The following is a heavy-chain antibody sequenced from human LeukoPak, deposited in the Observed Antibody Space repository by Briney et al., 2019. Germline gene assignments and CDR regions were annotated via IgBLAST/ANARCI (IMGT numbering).Heavy chain of an antibody. CDR1: GYSFTSYW. V-gene: IGHV5-51*01. CDR2: IYPGDSDT. J-gene: IGHJ6*03. D-gene: IGHD3-10*01. CDR3: ARQITMVRGVIGDYYYMDV. Sequence: GESLKISSKGSGYSFTSYWIGWVRQMPGKGLEWMGIIYPGDSDTRYSPSFQGQVTISADKSISTAYLQWSSLKASDTAMYYCARQITMVRGVIGDYYYMDVWGKGTTVTVSS.